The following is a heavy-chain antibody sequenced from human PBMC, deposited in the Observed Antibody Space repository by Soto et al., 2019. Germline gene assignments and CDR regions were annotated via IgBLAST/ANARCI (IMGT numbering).Heavy chain of an antibody. Sequence: ASVKVSCKASGYTFTNFGISWVRQAPGQGLEWMGWISAYNGNTNYAQNFQGRVTMTTDTSTSTAYMELRSLRSDDTAVYYCARGKHWGHKWLSGSGVDAFDIWG. V-gene: IGHV1-18*01. CDR1: GYTFTNFG. D-gene: IGHD3-22*01. CDR2: ISAYNGNT. J-gene: IGHJ3*02. CDR3: ARGKHWGHKWLSGSGVDAFDI.